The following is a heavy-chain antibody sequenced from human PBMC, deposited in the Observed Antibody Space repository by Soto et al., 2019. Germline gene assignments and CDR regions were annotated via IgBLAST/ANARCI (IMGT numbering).Heavy chain of an antibody. CDR3: ARLPSNYDDMAFDI. J-gene: IGHJ3*02. Sequence: GESLKISCKGSGYSFTSYWIGWVRQMPGKGLEWMGIIYPGDSDTRYSPSFQGQVTISADTSKNQFSLKLSSVTAADTAVYYCARLPSNYDDMAFDIWGQGTMVTVSS. CDR1: GYSFTSYW. CDR2: IYPGDSDT. V-gene: IGHV5-51*01. D-gene: IGHD3-22*01.